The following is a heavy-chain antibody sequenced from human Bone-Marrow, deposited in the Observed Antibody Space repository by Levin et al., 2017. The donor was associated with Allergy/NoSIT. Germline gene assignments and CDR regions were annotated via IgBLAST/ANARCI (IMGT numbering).Heavy chain of an antibody. CDR1: GFTFSNYA. CDR2: IGDSGAKT. Sequence: GGSLKISCGASGFTFSNYAMNWVRQAPGKGLEWVSGIGDSGAKTYYADSVKGRFTISRDNSKDTLYLQMNFLRAEDTALYYCAKDRDRYGWDFDYWGQGTLVTVSS. V-gene: IGHV3-23*01. CDR3: AKDRDRYGWDFDY. J-gene: IGHJ4*02. D-gene: IGHD5-18*01.